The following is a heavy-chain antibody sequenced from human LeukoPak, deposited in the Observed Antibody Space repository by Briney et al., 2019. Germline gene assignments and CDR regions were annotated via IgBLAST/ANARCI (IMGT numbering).Heavy chain of an antibody. Sequence: ASVKVSCKASGYTFTSYGISWVRQAPGQGLEWMGWISAYNGNTNYAQKLQGRVTMTTDTPTSTAYMELRSLRSDDTAVYYCARDQWELGGGNWFDPWGQGTLVTVSS. V-gene: IGHV1-18*01. J-gene: IGHJ5*02. CDR1: GYTFTSYG. D-gene: IGHD1-26*01. CDR3: ARDQWELGGGNWFDP. CDR2: ISAYNGNT.